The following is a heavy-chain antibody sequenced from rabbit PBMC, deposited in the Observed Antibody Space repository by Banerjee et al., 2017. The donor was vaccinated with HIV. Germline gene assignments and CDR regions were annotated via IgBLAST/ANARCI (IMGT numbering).Heavy chain of an antibody. J-gene: IGHJ4*01. D-gene: IGHD1-1*01. Sequence: EESGGDLVQPEGSLTLTCTASGFSFSSSYWICWVRQAPGKGLEWIGCIYAGDGSTYYASWAKGRFTISKTSSTTVTLQMTSLTVADTATYFCAREGASSSGYYLWGQGTLVTVS. CDR2: IYAGDGST. CDR3: AREGASSSGYYL. V-gene: IGHV1S45*01. CDR1: GFSFSSSYW.